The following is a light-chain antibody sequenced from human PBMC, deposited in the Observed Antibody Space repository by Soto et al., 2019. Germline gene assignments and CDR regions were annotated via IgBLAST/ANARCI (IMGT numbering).Light chain of an antibody. J-gene: IGKJ5*01. V-gene: IGKV1-5*01. CDR1: QSISSW. Sequence: DIQMTQSPATLSASVGDRVAITCRASQSISSWLAWYQQKPGKAPKVVIYDASNLESGVPSRFRGSGSGTEFTLTISSLKPDDFETYYCQQYNSYPITFGQGTRLEIK. CDR2: DAS. CDR3: QQYNSYPIT.